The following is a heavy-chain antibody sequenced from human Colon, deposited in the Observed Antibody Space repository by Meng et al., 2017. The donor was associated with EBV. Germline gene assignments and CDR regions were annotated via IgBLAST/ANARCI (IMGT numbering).Heavy chain of an antibody. D-gene: IGHD5-24*01. CDR1: GASISSNDW. CDR2: IYHGGNT. CDR3: ARGNAYNAPSFDY. V-gene: IGHV4-4*02. Sequence: QRQLPGSGPGLVEPAGALSPTRAVSGASISSNDWWSWVRQPPGKGLEWIGEIYHGGNTNYNPSLKSRVTISVDRSNDQFSLSLSSVTAADTAVYYCARGNAYNAPSFDYWGQGTLVTVSS. J-gene: IGHJ4*02.